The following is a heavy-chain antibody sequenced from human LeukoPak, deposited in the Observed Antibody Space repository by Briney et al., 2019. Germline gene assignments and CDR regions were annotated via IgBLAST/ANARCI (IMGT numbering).Heavy chain of an antibody. CDR1: GGSFSGYY. CDR3: ARATTTAITTSVRRANYYYGMDV. J-gene: IGHJ6*04. V-gene: IGHV4-34*01. D-gene: IGHD2-21*02. Sequence: SETLSLTRAVYGGSFSGYYWSWIRQPPGKGLEWIGEINHSGSTNYNPSLKSRVTISVDTSKNQFSLKLSSVTAADTAVYYCARATTTAITTSVRRANYYYGMDVWGKGTTVTVSS. CDR2: INHSGST.